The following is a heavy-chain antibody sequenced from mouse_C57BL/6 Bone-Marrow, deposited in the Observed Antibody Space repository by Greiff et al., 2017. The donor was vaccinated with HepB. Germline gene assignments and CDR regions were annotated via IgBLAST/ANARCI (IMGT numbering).Heavy chain of an antibody. D-gene: IGHD1-1*01. Sequence: EVQGVESGGGLVQPKGSLKLSCAASGFSFNTYAMNWVRQAPGKGLEWVARRRSKSNNYATYYADSVKDRFTISREDSESMLYLQMNNLKTEDTAMYYCVSTLYGSSSYWYFDVWGTGTTVTVSS. CDR3: VSTLYGSSSYWYFDV. CDR1: GFSFNTYA. J-gene: IGHJ1*03. V-gene: IGHV10-1*01. CDR2: RRSKSNNYAT.